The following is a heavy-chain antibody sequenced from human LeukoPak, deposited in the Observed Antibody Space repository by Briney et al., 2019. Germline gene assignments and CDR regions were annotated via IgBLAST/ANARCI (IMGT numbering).Heavy chain of an antibody. Sequence: SETLSLTCTVSGGSISSYHWSWIRQPPGKGLEWIGYIYYSGSTNYNPSLKSRVTISVDTSKNQFSLKLSSVTAADTAVYYCARAIVVVAAPYYFDYWGQGTLVTVSS. CDR3: ARAIVVVAAPYYFDY. CDR1: GGSISSYH. D-gene: IGHD2-15*01. V-gene: IGHV4-59*01. J-gene: IGHJ4*02. CDR2: IYYSGST.